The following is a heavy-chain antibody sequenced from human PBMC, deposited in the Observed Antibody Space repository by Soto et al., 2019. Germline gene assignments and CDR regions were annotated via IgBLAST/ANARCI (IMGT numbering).Heavy chain of an antibody. J-gene: IGHJ4*02. D-gene: IGHD5-18*01. CDR2: LYPMPGAA. Sequence: QVQLVQSGPEVKKPGSSVKVSCQASGGIFDSYTVSWVRQVPGQGLEWMGRLYPMPGAANYAYNFQGRITMTADLSTSRVYMELRGLRSDDTAIYYCARDTTSSTSDTSQDLWGQGTPVTVSS. V-gene: IGHV1-69*08. CDR1: GGIFDSYT. CDR3: ARDTTSSTSDTSQDL.